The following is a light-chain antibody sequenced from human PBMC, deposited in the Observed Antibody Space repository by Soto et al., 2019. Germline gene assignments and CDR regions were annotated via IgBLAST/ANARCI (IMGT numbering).Light chain of an antibody. CDR1: SSNIGSHY. CDR3: AVWDASLTGWV. V-gene: IGLV1-47*01. CDR2: RDG. J-gene: IGLJ3*02. Sequence: QSALTQPPSASGTPGQSLTISCAGSSSNIGSHYVYWYQHLPGTAPKLLIFRDGQRPSGVPDRFFGSKSGTSASLAISGLRSEDEVHYYCAVWDASLTGWVFGGGTKLTVL.